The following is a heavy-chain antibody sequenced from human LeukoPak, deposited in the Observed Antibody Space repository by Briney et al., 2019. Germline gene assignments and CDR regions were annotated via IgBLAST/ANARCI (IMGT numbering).Heavy chain of an antibody. CDR3: ARDRPAVVGATARYFDY. CDR2: IKQDGSER. CDR1: GFTFSSDL. J-gene: IGHJ4*02. Sequence: GGSLRLSCAASGFTFSSDLMSSGRQAPGKGLEWVANIKQDGSERYYVDSVKGRFTISRDNARNSLYLQMNSLRAEDTAVYYCARDRPAVVGATARYFDYWGQGTLVTVSS. D-gene: IGHD1-26*01. V-gene: IGHV3-7*01.